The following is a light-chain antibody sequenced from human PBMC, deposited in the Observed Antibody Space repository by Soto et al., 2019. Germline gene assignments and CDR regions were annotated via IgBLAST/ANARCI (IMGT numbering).Light chain of an antibody. CDR3: QQRSNWPSIT. CDR2: DTS. J-gene: IGKJ5*01. CDR1: QGIGDT. Sequence: VVMMQSPATLSVSPGEGATLSCRASQGIGDTLAWYQHKPGQTPRLLIYDTSTRATGVPTRFSGSRSGAEYTLTISSLEPEDSAVYYCQQRSNWPSITFGQGTRLEI. V-gene: IGKV3-11*01.